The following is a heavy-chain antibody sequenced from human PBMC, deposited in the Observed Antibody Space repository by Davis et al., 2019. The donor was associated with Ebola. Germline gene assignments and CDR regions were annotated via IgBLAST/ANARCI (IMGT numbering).Heavy chain of an antibody. CDR3: AREVYSSSWYGPYYYGMDV. CDR1: GGSIISSSSY. J-gene: IGHJ6*04. CDR2: IYYSGIT. V-gene: IGHV4-39*02. Sequence: SETLSLTCTVSGGSIISSSSYWGWIRQPPRKGLEWIGSIYYSGITYYNPSLKSRVTISVDTSKNQFSLKLSSVTAADTAVYYCAREVYSSSWYGPYYYGMDVWGKGTTVTVSS. D-gene: IGHD6-13*01.